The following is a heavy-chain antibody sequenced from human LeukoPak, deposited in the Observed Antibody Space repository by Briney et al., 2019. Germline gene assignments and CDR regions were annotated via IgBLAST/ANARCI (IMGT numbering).Heavy chain of an antibody. Sequence: GGSLRLSCAASGFTFSNAWMSWVRQAPGKGLVWVSRIKGDGSSTSYADSVKGRFTVSRDNAQSTLYLQMNGLRAEDTAVYYCAKIGAAAAGPYYYYYMDVWGKGTTVTVSS. CDR2: IKGDGSST. CDR1: GFTFSNAW. V-gene: IGHV3-74*01. J-gene: IGHJ6*03. CDR3: AKIGAAAAGPYYYYYMDV. D-gene: IGHD6-13*01.